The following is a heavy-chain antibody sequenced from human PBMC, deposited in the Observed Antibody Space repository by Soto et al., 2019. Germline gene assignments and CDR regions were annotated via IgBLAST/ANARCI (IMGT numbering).Heavy chain of an antibody. CDR3: ARVFDGYYFDY. D-gene: IGHD6-13*01. CDR2: ISSDGSNR. Sequence: QVQLVESGGGVVQPGNSLTLSCAASGFTFETFYMHWVRQAPGKGLQWVGVISSDGSNRYYADSVKGRFSISRDNSTNILYLQLNSLIPQDTAVYFCARVFDGYYFDYWGQGALVTVSS. V-gene: IGHV3-30-3*01. CDR1: GFTFETFY. J-gene: IGHJ4*02.